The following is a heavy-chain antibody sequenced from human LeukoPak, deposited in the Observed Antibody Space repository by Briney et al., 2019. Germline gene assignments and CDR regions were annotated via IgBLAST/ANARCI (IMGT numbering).Heavy chain of an antibody. D-gene: IGHD2-15*01. CDR1: GFTFSSYG. J-gene: IGHJ6*03. CDR2: IRYDGSNK. CDR3: ARAPMGGGSCYSFACYYMDV. V-gene: IGHV3-30*02. Sequence: PGGSLRLSCAASGFTFSSYGMHWVRQAPGKGLEWVAFIRYDGSNKYYADSVKGRFTISRDNSKNSLYLQMNSLRAEDTAVYYCARAPMGGGSCYSFACYYMDVWGKGTTVTVSS.